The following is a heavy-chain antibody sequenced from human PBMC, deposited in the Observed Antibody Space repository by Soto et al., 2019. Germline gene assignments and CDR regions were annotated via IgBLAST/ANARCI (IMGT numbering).Heavy chain of an antibody. CDR3: AKERQATTVTLPDY. CDR1: GFSFSSVW. V-gene: IGHV3-7*03. CDR2: IKYDGSEE. D-gene: IGHD4-17*01. Sequence: GSLRLSCVVSGFSFSSVWMTWVRQAPGKGLECVANIKYDGSEEYYVDSVKGRFTISRDNAKNSLYLQMNSLRAEDTAIYYCAKERQATTVTLPDYWGQGTLVTVSS. J-gene: IGHJ4*02.